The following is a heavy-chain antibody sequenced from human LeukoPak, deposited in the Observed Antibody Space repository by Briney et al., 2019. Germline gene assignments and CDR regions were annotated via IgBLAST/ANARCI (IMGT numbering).Heavy chain of an antibody. J-gene: IGHJ4*02. CDR1: EFTFSSYG. V-gene: IGHV3-30*18. CDR3: AKAGIAVAGLFDY. Sequence: GGSLRLSCAASEFTFSSYGMHWVRQAPGKGLEWVAVISYDGSNKYYADSVKGRFTISRDNSKNTLYLQMNSLRAEDTAVYYCAKAGIAVAGLFDYWGQGTLVTVSS. CDR2: ISYDGSNK. D-gene: IGHD6-19*01.